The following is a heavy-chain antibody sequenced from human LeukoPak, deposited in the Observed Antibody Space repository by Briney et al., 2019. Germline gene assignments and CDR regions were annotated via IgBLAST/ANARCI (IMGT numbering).Heavy chain of an antibody. V-gene: IGHV4-31*03. D-gene: IGHD6-19*01. J-gene: IGHJ4*02. CDR2: IYSTGST. CDR1: GGSIGGTGSY. Sequence: SETLSLTCSVSGGSIGGTGSYWTWIRQQPGKDLDWIGYIYSTGSTFFNPSLRSRVSMSVDTSANQFSLRLSSVTAADRGVYFCARQRGYDSGGTGSFDSWGQGILVTVSS. CDR3: ARQRGYDSGGTGSFDS.